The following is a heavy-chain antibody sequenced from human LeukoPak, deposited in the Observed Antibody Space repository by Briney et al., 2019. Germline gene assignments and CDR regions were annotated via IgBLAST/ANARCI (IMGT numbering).Heavy chain of an antibody. CDR2: ILDNGDT. V-gene: IGHV3-53*01. CDR3: VRGMLFRGGFDS. Sequence: GGSLRLSCAASGFTVSNNYMSWLRQVPGKGPEWVSGILDNGDTNYADSVKGRFTISRDNSKNTLYLQMSSLRADDTAVYYCVRGMLFRGGFDSWGQGTLVTVS. CDR1: GFTVSNNY. J-gene: IGHJ4*02. D-gene: IGHD2-21*01.